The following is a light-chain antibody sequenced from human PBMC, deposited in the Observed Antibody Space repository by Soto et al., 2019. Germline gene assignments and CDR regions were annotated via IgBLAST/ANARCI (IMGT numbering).Light chain of an antibody. CDR1: QSISTY. CDR2: VAS. CDR3: QQSYSNTQT. Sequence: DIQMTQSPSSLSASVGDRVTLTCRASQSISTYLNWYQQKPGKAPKLLILVASTLPSGVPSRFSGSGSGTDFTLTISSLQPEDFATYYCQQSYSNTQTFGKGTKVDIK. V-gene: IGKV1-39*01. J-gene: IGKJ1*01.